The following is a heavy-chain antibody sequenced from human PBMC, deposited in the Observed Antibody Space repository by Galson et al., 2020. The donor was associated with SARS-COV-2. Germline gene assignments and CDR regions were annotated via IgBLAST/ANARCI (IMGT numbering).Heavy chain of an antibody. CDR3: ARDKPLRHFDWPYSYYYYGMDV. Sequence: ASAKVSCKAAGYTFTSYALHWVRQAPGQRLEWMGWINAGNGNTKYSQKFQGSVTITRDTSASTAYMELSSLRSEDTAVYYCARDKPLRHFDWPYSYYYYGMDVWGQGTTVTFSS. V-gene: IGHV1-3*01. CDR1: GYTFTSYA. CDR2: INAGNGNT. D-gene: IGHD3-9*01. J-gene: IGHJ6*02.